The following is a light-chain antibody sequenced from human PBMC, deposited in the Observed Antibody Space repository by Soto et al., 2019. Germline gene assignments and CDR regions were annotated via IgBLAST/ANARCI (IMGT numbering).Light chain of an antibody. Sequence: EIVMTHSPATLSVCPWEIATLSCRASQSVSSNLAWYQQKPGQAPRLLIYGASTRATGIPARFSGSGSGTEFTLTISSLQSEDFALYYCQQRRNWPITFGQGTRLEIK. CDR3: QQRRNWPIT. CDR2: GAS. V-gene: IGKV3-15*01. J-gene: IGKJ5*01. CDR1: QSVSSN.